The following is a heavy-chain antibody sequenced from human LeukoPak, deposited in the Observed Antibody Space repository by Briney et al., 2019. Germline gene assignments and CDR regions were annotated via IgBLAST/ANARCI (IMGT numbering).Heavy chain of an antibody. CDR3: ARRGGVSTVTRRRSDYYYMDV. Sequence: SETLSLTCAVYGGSFSGYYWSWIRQPPGKGLEWIGEINHSGSTNYNPSLKSRVTISVDTSKNQFSLKLSSVTAADTAVYYCARRGGVSTVTRRRSDYYYMDVWGKGTTVTISS. CDR1: GGSFSGYY. D-gene: IGHD4-17*01. CDR2: INHSGST. V-gene: IGHV4-34*01. J-gene: IGHJ6*03.